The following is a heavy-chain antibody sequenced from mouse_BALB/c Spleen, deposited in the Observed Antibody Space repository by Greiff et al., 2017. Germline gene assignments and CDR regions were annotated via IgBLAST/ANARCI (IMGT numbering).Heavy chain of an antibody. J-gene: IGHJ1*01. CDR2: IDPETGGT. CDR1: GYTFTDYE. V-gene: IGHV1-15*01. D-gene: IGHD1-1*01. Sequence: QVQLKQSGAELVRPGASVTLSCKASGYTFTDYEMHWVKQTPVHGLEWIGAIDPETGGTAYNQKFKGKATLTADKSSSTAYMELRSLTSEDSAVYYCTNYYGSRYFDVWGAGTTVTVSS. CDR3: TNYYGSRYFDV.